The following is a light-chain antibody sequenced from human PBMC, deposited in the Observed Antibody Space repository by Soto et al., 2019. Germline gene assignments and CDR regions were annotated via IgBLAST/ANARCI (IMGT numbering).Light chain of an antibody. Sequence: EIVLTQSPATRSLSPGERATLSCRASQSVSSYLLWYQQKPGQAPRLLMYDASNRATGIPARFSGSGSGTDCTITISSLETEDGAVYYCQQRSSWTLTFGGGTKVDIK. CDR1: QSVSSY. V-gene: IGKV3-11*01. J-gene: IGKJ4*01. CDR2: DAS. CDR3: QQRSSWTLT.